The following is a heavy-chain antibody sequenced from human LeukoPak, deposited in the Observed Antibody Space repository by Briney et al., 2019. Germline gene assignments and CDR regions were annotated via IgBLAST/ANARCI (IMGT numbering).Heavy chain of an antibody. D-gene: IGHD3-10*01. V-gene: IGHV4-59*12. CDR2: IYYSGST. CDR1: GGSFSGYY. CDR3: AREGLNMVRGVIPKEAWGWFDP. J-gene: IGHJ5*02. Sequence: SETLSLTCAVYGGSFSGYYWSWIRQPPGKGLEWIGYIYYSGSTNYNPSLKSRVTISVDTSKNQFSLKLSSMTAADTAVYYCAREGLNMVRGVIPKEAWGWFDPWGQGTLVTVSS.